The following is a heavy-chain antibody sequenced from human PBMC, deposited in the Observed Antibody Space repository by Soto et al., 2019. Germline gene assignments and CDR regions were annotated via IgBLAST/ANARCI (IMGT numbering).Heavy chain of an antibody. CDR3: ARDTFYYGDSAFDI. D-gene: IGHD4-17*01. Sequence: GGSLRLSCAASGFTFSSYSMNWVRQAPGKGLEWVSSISSSSSYIYYADSVKGRFTISRDNAKNSLYLQMNSLRAEDTAVYYCARDTFYYGDSAFDIWGQGTMVTVSS. CDR2: ISSSSSYI. CDR1: GFTFSSYS. J-gene: IGHJ3*02. V-gene: IGHV3-21*01.